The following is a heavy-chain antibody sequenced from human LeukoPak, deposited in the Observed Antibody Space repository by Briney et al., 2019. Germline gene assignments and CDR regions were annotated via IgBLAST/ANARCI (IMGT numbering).Heavy chain of an antibody. J-gene: IGHJ6*03. CDR1: GGSISSYY. CDR3: ARVLADYYYYYMDV. V-gene: IGHV4-59*01. CDR2: IYYSGST. Sequence: KPSETLSLTCTVSGGSISSYYWSWIRQPPGKGLEWIGYIYYSGSTNYNPSLKCRVTISVDTSKNQFSLKLSSVTAADTAVYYCARVLADYYYYYMDVWGKGTTVTVSS. D-gene: IGHD6-13*01.